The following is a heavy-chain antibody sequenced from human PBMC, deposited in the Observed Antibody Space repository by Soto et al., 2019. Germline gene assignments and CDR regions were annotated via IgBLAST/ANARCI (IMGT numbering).Heavy chain of an antibody. Sequence: PSETLSLTCTVSGGSISSYYWSWIRQPPGKGLEWIGYIYYSGSTNYNPSLKSRVTISVDTSKNQFSLKLSSVTAADTAIYYCARHAKGYYASGSYDYWFDPWGQGTLVTVSS. D-gene: IGHD3-10*01. J-gene: IGHJ5*02. CDR3: ARHAKGYYASGSYDYWFDP. V-gene: IGHV4-59*01. CDR1: GGSISSYY. CDR2: IYYSGST.